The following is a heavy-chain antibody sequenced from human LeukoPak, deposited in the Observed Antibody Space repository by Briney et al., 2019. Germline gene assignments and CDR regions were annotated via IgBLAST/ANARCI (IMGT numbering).Heavy chain of an antibody. Sequence: KPSETLSLTCTVSGGSISTITYYWGWIRQPPGKGLEWVGHMYYRGNTSYNPSLKSRVTISVDTSKNQFSLKLRSVTAADTAVYYCARLYGNYQNYFDYWGQGTLVTVSS. CDR2: MYYRGNT. J-gene: IGHJ4*02. D-gene: IGHD1-7*01. CDR3: ARLYGNYQNYFDY. CDR1: GGSISTITYY. V-gene: IGHV4-39*07.